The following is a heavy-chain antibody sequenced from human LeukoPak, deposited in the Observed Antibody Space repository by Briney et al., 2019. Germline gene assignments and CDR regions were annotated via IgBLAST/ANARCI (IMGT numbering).Heavy chain of an antibody. V-gene: IGHV3-66*02. D-gene: IGHD2-15*01. J-gene: IGHJ4*02. CDR2: IYIGGNT. CDR1: GFTVSGSY. Sequence: GGSLRLSCAASGFTVSGSYMAWVRRAPGRGLEWVSIIYIGGNTFRAVSVKGRFTISRDSSKNTLYLQMNSLTAEDRAVYYCARGYCLNGKCPFAFDYWGQGTLVTVSS. CDR3: ARGYCLNGKCPFAFDY.